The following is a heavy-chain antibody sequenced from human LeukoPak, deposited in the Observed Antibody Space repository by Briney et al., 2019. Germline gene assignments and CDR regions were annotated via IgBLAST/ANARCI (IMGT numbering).Heavy chain of an antibody. CDR2: INHSGST. J-gene: IGHJ2*01. Sequence: PSETLSLTCAVYGGSFSGYYWSWIRQPPGKGLEWIGEINHSGSTNYNPSLKSRVTISVDTSKNQFSLKLSSVTAADTAVYYCARVGTGRVASYWYFDLWGRGTLVTVSS. CDR3: ARVGTGRVASYWYFDL. CDR1: GGSFSGYY. D-gene: IGHD3/OR15-3a*01. V-gene: IGHV4-34*01.